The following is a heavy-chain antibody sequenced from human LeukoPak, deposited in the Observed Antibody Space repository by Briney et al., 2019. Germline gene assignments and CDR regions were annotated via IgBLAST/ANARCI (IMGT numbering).Heavy chain of an antibody. D-gene: IGHD6-6*01. CDR1: GGSISSGGYY. CDR2: IYHSGST. V-gene: IGHV4-30-2*01. Sequence: SETLSLTCTVSGGSISSGGYYWSWIRQPPGKGLEWIGYIYHSGSTYYNPSLKSRVTISVDRSKNQFSLKLSSVTAADTAVYYCARHDGSSPDYWGQGTLVTVSS. J-gene: IGHJ4*02. CDR3: ARHDGSSPDY.